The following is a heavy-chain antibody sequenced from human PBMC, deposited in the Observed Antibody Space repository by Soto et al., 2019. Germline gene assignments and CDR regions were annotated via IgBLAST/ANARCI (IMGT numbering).Heavy chain of an antibody. D-gene: IGHD5-18*01. CDR2: IYYSGST. Sequence: PSETLSLTCTVSGGSISSSSYYWGWIRQPPGKGLEWIGTIYYSGSTYYNPSLKSRVTISVDTSKNQFSLKLSSVTAADKAVYYCARHSGYSYFGNYGMDVWGQGTTVT. CDR3: ARHSGYSYFGNYGMDV. CDR1: GGSISSSSYY. J-gene: IGHJ6*02. V-gene: IGHV4-39*01.